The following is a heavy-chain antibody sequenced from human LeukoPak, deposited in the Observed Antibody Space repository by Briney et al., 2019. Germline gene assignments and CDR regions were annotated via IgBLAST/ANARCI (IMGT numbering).Heavy chain of an antibody. CDR3: ARHLSGTTMAHYFDF. Sequence: KTSETLSLTCTVSGDSISSARNYWGWIRQSPGKGLEWLASIYSSGSTHSNPSLKSRVSISIDTSKNQFSLKLFSVTASDAATYYCARHLSGTTMAHYFDFWGQGALVTVSS. J-gene: IGHJ4*02. V-gene: IGHV4-39*01. D-gene: IGHD1-1*01. CDR1: GDSISSARNY. CDR2: IYSSGST.